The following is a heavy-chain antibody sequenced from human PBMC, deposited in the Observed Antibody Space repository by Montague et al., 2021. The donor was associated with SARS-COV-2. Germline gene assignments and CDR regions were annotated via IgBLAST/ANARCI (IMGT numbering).Heavy chain of an antibody. Sequence: SLRLSCAASGFTFDDFAMHWVRQAPGKGLEWVSSTSWDGGVKDYADSVKGRFTISRDNARNSLYLQMNSLRPDDTAFYYCAKGRHGSGTYYSDSWGQGILVAVSS. CDR3: AKGRHGSGTYYSDS. D-gene: IGHD3-10*01. CDR2: TSWDGGVK. J-gene: IGHJ4*02. CDR1: GFTFDDFA. V-gene: IGHV3-9*01.